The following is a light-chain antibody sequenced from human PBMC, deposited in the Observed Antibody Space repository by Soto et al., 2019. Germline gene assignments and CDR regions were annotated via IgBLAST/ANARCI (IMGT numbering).Light chain of an antibody. J-gene: IGKJ1*01. CDR1: QSLNSW. V-gene: IGKV1-5*03. CDR2: KAS. Sequence: DIQMTQSPSTLSASVGDRVTITCRASQSLNSWLAWYQHKPGEAPKLLIHKASILASGVPSRFSGSDSGAESTITISRLQPDDFATYYCQHYIGYSGMFGQGTKVDIK. CDR3: QHYIGYSGM.